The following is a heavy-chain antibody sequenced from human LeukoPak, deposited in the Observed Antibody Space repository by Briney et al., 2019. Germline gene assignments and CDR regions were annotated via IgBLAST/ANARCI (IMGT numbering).Heavy chain of an antibody. V-gene: IGHV3-7*01. CDR1: GISFNNNW. J-gene: IGHJ6*03. CDR2: IKPDGSEK. D-gene: IGHD2-2*02. Sequence: GGSLRLSCAAAGISFNNNWMSWVRQAPGKGLEWVANIKPDGSEKYYVDSVKGRFTISRDNAKNSLYLQMNSLRAEDSAVYYCARDGCTSTRCYTRGDVWGKGTMVTVSS. CDR3: ARDGCTSTRCYTRGDV.